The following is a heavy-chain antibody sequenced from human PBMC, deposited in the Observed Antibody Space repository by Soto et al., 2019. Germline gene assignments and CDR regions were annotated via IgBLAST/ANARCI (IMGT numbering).Heavy chain of an antibody. D-gene: IGHD3-16*01. CDR1: GFTFSSYA. J-gene: IGHJ4*02. CDR2: ISGSGGST. Sequence: AGGSLRLSCAASGFTFSSYAMSWVRQAPGKGLEWVSDISGSGGSTYYADSVKGRFTISRDSSKNTVYLQMNSLTTEDTAVYYCARDSWGLSHFDYWGQGAPVAVSS. V-gene: IGHV3-23*01. CDR3: ARDSWGLSHFDY.